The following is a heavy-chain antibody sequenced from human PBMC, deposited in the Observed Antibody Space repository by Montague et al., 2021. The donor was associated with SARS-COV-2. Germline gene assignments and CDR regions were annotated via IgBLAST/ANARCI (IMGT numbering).Heavy chain of an antibody. CDR1: GASIRSDSYY. D-gene: IGHD6-13*01. J-gene: IGHJ4*02. Sequence: SETLSLTCNVSGASIRSDSYYWGWVRQPPGQGLEWIGVIYSSGSTYYNPSLKSRVTISVDTSQNHVSLRLSSVTAADTAVYFCARRVATAGIFDYWGQGTLVTVSS. CDR2: IYSSGST. V-gene: IGHV4-39*02. CDR3: ARRVATAGIFDY.